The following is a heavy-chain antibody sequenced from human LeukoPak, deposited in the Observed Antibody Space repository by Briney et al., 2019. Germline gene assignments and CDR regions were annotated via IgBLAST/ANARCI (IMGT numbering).Heavy chain of an antibody. V-gene: IGHV3-30*18. Sequence: PGGSLRLSCAASGFTFSSYGMHWVRQAPGKGLEWVALISFDGVKTDHADSVKGRFTISRDSSQNTLYLQMNSLRAEDTAVYYCAKDRGSSSAAYGMDVWGQGTTVTVSS. CDR2: ISFDGVKT. CDR3: AKDRGSSSAAYGMDV. J-gene: IGHJ6*02. D-gene: IGHD6-13*01. CDR1: GFTFSSYG.